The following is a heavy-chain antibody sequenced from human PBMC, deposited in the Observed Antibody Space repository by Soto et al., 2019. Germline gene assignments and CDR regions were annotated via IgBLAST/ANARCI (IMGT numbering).Heavy chain of an antibody. Sequence: ASVKVSCKASGYTFTSYYIHWVRQAPGQGREWMGIINPSGGSTSYAQKFQGRVTMTRDTSTSTVYMELSSLRSEDTAVYYCARDRVYRDSSGYSGWFDPWGQGTLVTVSS. J-gene: IGHJ5*02. CDR1: GYTFTSYY. D-gene: IGHD3-22*01. CDR2: INPSGGST. CDR3: ARDRVYRDSSGYSGWFDP. V-gene: IGHV1-46*01.